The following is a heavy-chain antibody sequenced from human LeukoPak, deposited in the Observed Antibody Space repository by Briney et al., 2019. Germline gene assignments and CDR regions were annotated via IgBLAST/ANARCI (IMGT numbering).Heavy chain of an antibody. J-gene: IGHJ4*02. CDR2: IWYDGSNK. CDR3: ARDCSYDFWSGYSTPDY. D-gene: IGHD3-3*01. CDR1: GFTFSSYG. V-gene: IGHV3-33*01. Sequence: PGGSLRLSCAASGFTFSSYGMHWVRQAPGKGLEWVAVIWYDGSNKYYADSVKGRFTISRDNSKNTLDLQMNSLRAEDTAVYYCARDCSYDFWSGYSTPDYWGQGTLVTVSS.